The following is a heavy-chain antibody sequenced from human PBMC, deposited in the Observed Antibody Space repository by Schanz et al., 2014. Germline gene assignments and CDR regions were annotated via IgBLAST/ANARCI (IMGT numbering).Heavy chain of an antibody. CDR1: GFTFSDSW. Sequence: EVQLVESGGGVVQPGGSLRLSCAASGFTFSDSWMHWVRQAPGKGLVWVSRTSNDGSFTTFADSVKGRFTISRDNAKNTLYLQMNSLRAEDTAVYYCVRDTDYHFDYWGQGTLVTVSS. CDR3: VRDTDYHFDY. V-gene: IGHV3-74*01. J-gene: IGHJ4*02. CDR2: TSNDGSFT. D-gene: IGHD4-17*01.